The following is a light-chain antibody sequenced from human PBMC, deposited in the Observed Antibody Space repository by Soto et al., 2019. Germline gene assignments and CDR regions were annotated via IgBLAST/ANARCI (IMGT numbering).Light chain of an antibody. CDR3: AEWDDSLNGYV. CDR2: CNN. V-gene: IGLV1-44*01. Sequence: QSVLTQPPSASGTPWQRVTISCSGSSSNIGSNTVNWYQQLPGTAAKLLIYCNNQRPSGVPDRFSGSKSGTSASLAISGLQSEDEADYYCAEWDDSLNGYVFGTGTKGTVL. CDR1: SSNIGSNT. J-gene: IGLJ1*01.